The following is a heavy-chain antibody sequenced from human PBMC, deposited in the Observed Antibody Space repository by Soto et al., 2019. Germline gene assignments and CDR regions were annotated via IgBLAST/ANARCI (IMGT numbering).Heavy chain of an antibody. D-gene: IGHD2-2*02. Sequence: ASVKVSCKASGYTFTSDGISWVRQAPGQGLEWMGWISAYNGNTNYAQKLQGRVTMTTDTSTSTAYMELRSLRSDDTAVYYCARVNCSSTSCYTSFDPWGQGTLVTVSS. CDR2: ISAYNGNT. CDR1: GYTFTSDG. CDR3: ARVNCSSTSCYTSFDP. V-gene: IGHV1-18*01. J-gene: IGHJ5*02.